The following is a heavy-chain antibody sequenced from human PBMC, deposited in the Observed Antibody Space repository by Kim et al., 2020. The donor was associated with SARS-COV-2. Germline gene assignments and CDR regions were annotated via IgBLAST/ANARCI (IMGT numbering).Heavy chain of an antibody. V-gene: IGHV4-34*01. CDR1: GGSFSGFY. CDR3: ARRNYSGSGWASCGMDV. D-gene: IGHD3-10*01. Sequence: SETLSLTCAVNGGSFSGFYWAWIRQPPGKGLEWIGEINYRASTAYSPSLKSRVTISQDMSKDHFSLKLTSVTAADTAVYYFARRNYSGSGWASCGMDVWG. J-gene: IGHJ6*01. CDR2: INYRAST.